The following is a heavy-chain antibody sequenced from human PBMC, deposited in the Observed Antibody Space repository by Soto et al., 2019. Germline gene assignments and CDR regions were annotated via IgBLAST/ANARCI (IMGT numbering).Heavy chain of an antibody. Sequence: QVQLVESGGGVVQPGRSLRLSCAASGFTFSSYGMHWVRQAPGKGLEWVAVIWYDGSNKYYADSVKGRFTISRDNSKNTLYLQMNSLRAEDTAVYYCAGGRAHYYYYGMDVWGQGTTVTVSS. CDR2: IWYDGSNK. V-gene: IGHV3-33*01. CDR3: AGGRAHYYYYGMDV. CDR1: GFTFSSYG. J-gene: IGHJ6*02.